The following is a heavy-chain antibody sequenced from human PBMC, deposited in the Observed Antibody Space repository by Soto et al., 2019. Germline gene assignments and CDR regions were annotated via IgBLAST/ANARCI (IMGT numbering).Heavy chain of an antibody. CDR3: ASRERVDAFDV. J-gene: IGHJ3*01. Sequence: QVQLVQSGAEVKKPGSSVKVSCKASGGTFSSYGITWVRQAPGQGLEWMGGIVPIFGSINLAPKFRGRLTITPDQSTSTVYMELSSLTSEDTAVYYCASRERVDAFDVWGQGTMVTVSS. CDR1: GGTFSSYG. CDR2: IVPIFGSI. V-gene: IGHV1-69*01. D-gene: IGHD1-26*01.